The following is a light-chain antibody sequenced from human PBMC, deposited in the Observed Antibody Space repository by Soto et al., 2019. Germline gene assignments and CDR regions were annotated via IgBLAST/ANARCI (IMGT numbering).Light chain of an antibody. CDR3: KKYKSAPRT. CDR2: AAS. J-gene: IGKJ1*01. V-gene: IGKV1-27*01. CDR1: QCSSNY. Sequence: DIQMTQSPSSLSASVGDRVSITFRASQCSSNYLAWYQQKSGKVPKLLIYAASTLQSGVPSRFSGSGSGTDFTLTISSLQPEDVATYYRKKYKSAPRTFGKGTQVEIK.